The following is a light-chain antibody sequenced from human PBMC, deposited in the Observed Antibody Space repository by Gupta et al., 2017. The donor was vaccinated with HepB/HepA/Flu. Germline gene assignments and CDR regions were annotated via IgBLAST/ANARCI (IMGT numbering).Light chain of an antibody. CDR3: QQYKDWPPCS. Sequence: EIILTQSPDTLSVSPGERAILSCRASQSVSRNLAWYQQKPGQAPRLLIYAASTRATGIPDRFSGSGAGTDFTLTISSLQSEDFAVYICQQYKDWPPCSFGQGTRVQIK. V-gene: IGKV3-15*01. CDR1: QSVSRN. CDR2: AAS. J-gene: IGKJ2*04.